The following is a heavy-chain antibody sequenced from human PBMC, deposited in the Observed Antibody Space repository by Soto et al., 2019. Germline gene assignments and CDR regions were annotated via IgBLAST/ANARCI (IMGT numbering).Heavy chain of an antibody. CDR2: LNPNGTFT. J-gene: IGHJ4*02. Sequence: EVQLVESGGGLVQPGGSLRLSCAGSGFTLSGYWMHWVRQAPGKGPVWVSRLNPNGTFTTNADSVKGRFTISRDNAKNTVYLQMNSLRADDTAVYYCAIVGTSTTYWGLFYNWGQGTLVTVSS. CDR3: AIVGTSTTYWGLFYN. CDR1: GFTLSGYW. D-gene: IGHD7-27*01. V-gene: IGHV3-74*01.